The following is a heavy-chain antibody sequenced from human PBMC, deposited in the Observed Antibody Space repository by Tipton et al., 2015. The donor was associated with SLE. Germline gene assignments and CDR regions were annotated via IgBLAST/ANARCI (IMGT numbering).Heavy chain of an antibody. V-gene: IGHV4-61*01. D-gene: IGHD4/OR15-4a*01. Sequence: TLSLTCSVSGGSISTSSSSWSWIRQPPGKGLEWIGYINDNGYTTYNPSLKSRVTMSLDTSKNQFSLRLSSVTAADTTVYYCARGGRRVLTTPSDAFDIWGQGTMVTVSA. CDR1: GGSISTSSSS. CDR2: INDNGYT. J-gene: IGHJ3*02. CDR3: ARGGRRVLTTPSDAFDI.